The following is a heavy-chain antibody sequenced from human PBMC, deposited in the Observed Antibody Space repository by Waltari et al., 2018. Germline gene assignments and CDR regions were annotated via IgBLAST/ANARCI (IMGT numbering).Heavy chain of an antibody. V-gene: IGHV4-38-2*02. CDR2: IYHSGST. CDR1: GFTVSSNY. CDR3: ARDQRDGYNQPLFDY. D-gene: IGHD5-12*01. Sequence: VQLVESGGGLIQPGGSLRLSCAASGFTVSSNYMSWVRQAPGKGLEWIGSIYHSGSTYYNPSLKSRVTISVDTSKNQFSLKLSSVTAADTAVYYCARDQRDGYNQPLFDYWGQGTLVTVSS. J-gene: IGHJ4*02.